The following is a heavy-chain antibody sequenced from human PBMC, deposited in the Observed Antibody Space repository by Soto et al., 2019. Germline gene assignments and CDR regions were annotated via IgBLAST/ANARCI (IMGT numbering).Heavy chain of an antibody. Sequence: SETLSLTCTVSGGSISSSSYYWGWIRQPPGEGLEWIGSIYYSGSTTYNPSLKSRVAIPLDTSKSQFSLKLNSVTAADTAVYYCVRGRGSLSSQVDSWGQGALVTVSS. V-gene: IGHV4-39*07. CDR3: VRGRGSLSSQVDS. CDR1: GGSISSSSYY. D-gene: IGHD6-6*01. CDR2: IYYSGST. J-gene: IGHJ5*01.